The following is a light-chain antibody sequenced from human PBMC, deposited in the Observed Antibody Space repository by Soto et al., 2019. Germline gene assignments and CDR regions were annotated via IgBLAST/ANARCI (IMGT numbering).Light chain of an antibody. CDR3: QHYTDSPLT. CDR1: QRVTTNY. CDR2: GAS. J-gene: IGKJ1*01. Sequence: EIVLTQSPGTLSLSPGERATLSCRASQRVTTNYLAWYQQKPGQAPRLLIYGASIWATGIPDRFSGSGSGTDFSLTITRLEPEDFAVYFCQHYTDSPLTFGQGTKVEV. V-gene: IGKV3-20*01.